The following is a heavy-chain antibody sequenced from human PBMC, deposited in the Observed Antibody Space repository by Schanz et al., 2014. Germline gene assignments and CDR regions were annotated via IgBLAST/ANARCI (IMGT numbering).Heavy chain of an antibody. Sequence: VHLLESGGGLVPPGGSLRLSCATSGFIFRSFGIHWVRQAPGKGLEWVAVIWSDGTNEYYADSVKGRFTISRDNAKNSLYLEMNSLRAEDTALYYCARDRGNADLDYWGQGTLVTVSS. CDR2: IWSDGTNE. J-gene: IGHJ4*02. D-gene: IGHD1-1*01. CDR3: ARDRGNADLDY. CDR1: GFIFRSFG. V-gene: IGHV3-33*01.